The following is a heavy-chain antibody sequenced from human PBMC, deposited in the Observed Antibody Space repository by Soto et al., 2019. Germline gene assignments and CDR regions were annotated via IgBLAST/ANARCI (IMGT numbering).Heavy chain of an antibody. V-gene: IGHV3-11*01. CDR1: GLTFSDFY. J-gene: IGHJ6*02. Sequence: PGGALRLSCAASGLTFSDFYMSWVRQAPGKGLDWVSYIDPSGTTIVYADPVKGRFTVSRDNAKNSLYLQMDSLRGEDSAVYYCARGHHGLEIWGRGTTVTVSS. CDR3: ARGHHGLEI. CDR2: IDPSGTTI.